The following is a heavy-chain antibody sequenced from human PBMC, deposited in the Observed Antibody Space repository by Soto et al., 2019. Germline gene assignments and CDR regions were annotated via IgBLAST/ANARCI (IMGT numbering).Heavy chain of an antibody. V-gene: IGHV3-30-3*01. D-gene: IGHD6-13*01. J-gene: IGHJ4*02. CDR1: GFTFSSYA. CDR3: ARVGSSSWFNYFDY. CDR2: ISYDGSNK. Sequence: LRLSCAASGFTFSSYAMHWVRQAPGKGLEWVAVISYDGSNKYYADSVKGRFTISRDNSKNTLYLQMNSLRAEDTAVYYCARVGSSSWFNYFDYWGQGTLVTVSS.